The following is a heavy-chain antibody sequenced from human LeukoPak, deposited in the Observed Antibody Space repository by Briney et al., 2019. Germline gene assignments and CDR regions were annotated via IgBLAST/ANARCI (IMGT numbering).Heavy chain of an antibody. V-gene: IGHV1-46*01. D-gene: IGHD3-10*01. Sequence: GASVKVSCKASGYTFTSYYMHWVRQAPGQGLEWIGIINPSVGSTRYAQKFQGRVTMTRDTSTSTVYMDLSSLRSEDTAVYYCARASGSNNFYFDYWGQGTLVTVFS. J-gene: IGHJ4*02. CDR1: GYTFTSYY. CDR3: ARASGSNNFYFDY. CDR2: INPSVGST.